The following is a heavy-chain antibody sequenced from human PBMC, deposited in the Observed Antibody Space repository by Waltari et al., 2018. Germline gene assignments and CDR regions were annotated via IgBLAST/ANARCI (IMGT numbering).Heavy chain of an antibody. J-gene: IGHJ4*02. V-gene: IGHV1-2*06. CDR3: ARDLLAEAGIFDY. CDR1: GYTFTGYY. Sequence: QVQLVQSGAEVKKPGASVKVSCKASGYTFTGYYMHWVRQAPGQGLEWMGRINPNRGGTNYAQKFQGRVTMTRDTSISTAYMELSRLRSDDTAVYYCARDLLAEAGIFDYWGQGTLVTVSS. D-gene: IGHD6-13*01. CDR2: INPNRGGT.